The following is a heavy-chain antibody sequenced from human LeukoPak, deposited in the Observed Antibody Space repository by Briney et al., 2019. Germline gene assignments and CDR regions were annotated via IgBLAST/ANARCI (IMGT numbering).Heavy chain of an antibody. CDR2: ISYDGSEI. CDR1: GFTFSSYG. D-gene: IGHD5-18*01. CDR3: AKDREGRGYNYGSYFDY. J-gene: IGHJ4*02. Sequence: PGGSLRLSCAASGFTFSSYGMHWVRQAPGKGLEWGASISYDGSEIYYGDSVKGRFTNSRDNSRNTLYLQMNSLRAEDTAVYYCAKDREGRGYNYGSYFDYWGQGSLVTVSS. V-gene: IGHV3-30*18.